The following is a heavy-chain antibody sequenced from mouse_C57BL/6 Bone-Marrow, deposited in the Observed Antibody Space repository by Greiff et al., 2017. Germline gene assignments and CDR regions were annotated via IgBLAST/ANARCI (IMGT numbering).Heavy chain of an antibody. CDR3: AKYGGSYSFDY. J-gene: IGHJ2*01. Sequence: QVQLQQSGPELVKPGASVKISCKASGYAFSSSWMNWVKQRPGKGLEWIGRIYPGDGDTNYNGKFKGKATLTADKSSSTAYMQLSSLTSEDSAVYFCAKYGGSYSFDYWGQGTTLTVSS. CDR2: IYPGDGDT. CDR1: GYAFSSSW. V-gene: IGHV1-82*01. D-gene: IGHD1-1*01.